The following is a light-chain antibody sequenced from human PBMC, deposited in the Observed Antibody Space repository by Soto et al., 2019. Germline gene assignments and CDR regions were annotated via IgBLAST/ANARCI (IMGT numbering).Light chain of an antibody. Sequence: IVMTQSPGTLSVSPGERATLSCRASQSVGTNLAWYQQKPGQAPRLLIYGASTGASGIPPRFSGSGSGTDFTLTISSLQSEDFAVYYCQQLNYWPRITFGQGTRLEIK. CDR1: QSVGTN. J-gene: IGKJ5*01. V-gene: IGKV3-15*01. CDR2: GAS. CDR3: QQLNYWPRIT.